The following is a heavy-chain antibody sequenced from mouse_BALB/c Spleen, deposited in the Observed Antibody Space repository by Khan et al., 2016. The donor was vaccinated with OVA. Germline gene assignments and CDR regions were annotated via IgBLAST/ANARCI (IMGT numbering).Heavy chain of an antibody. V-gene: IGHV1S26*01. J-gene: IGHJ2*01. CDR1: GYTFTSYW. Sequence: QVQLKESGAELVRPGSSVKISCKASGYTFTSYWMHWIKQRPGQGLEWIGYINPTSGYTDYNQKFKDKATLTADKSSSTAYMQLSSLTSDDSAVYYCARDRIDYWGQGTALTVSS. CDR2: INPTSGYT. CDR3: ARDRIDY.